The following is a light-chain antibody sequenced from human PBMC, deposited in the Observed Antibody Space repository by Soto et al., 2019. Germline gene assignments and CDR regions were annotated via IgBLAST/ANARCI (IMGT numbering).Light chain of an antibody. CDR1: SVHTTYI. Sequence: QSVLTQSSSASASLGSSVKLTCTLSSVHTTYIIAWHQQQPGKAPRYLMKLETSGSYNKESGVPDRFSGSSSRSDRYLTNSHLQFENEADYYCETWDINTHVVFGGATKLTVL. CDR2: LETSGSY. CDR3: ETWDINTHVV. J-gene: IGLJ2*01. V-gene: IGLV4-60*02.